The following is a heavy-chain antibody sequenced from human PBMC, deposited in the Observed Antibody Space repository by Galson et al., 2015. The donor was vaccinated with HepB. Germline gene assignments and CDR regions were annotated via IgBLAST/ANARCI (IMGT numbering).Heavy chain of an antibody. CDR3: ARRGYSGYAPGDS. J-gene: IGHJ5*01. V-gene: IGHV5-51*01. D-gene: IGHD5-12*01. CDR2: IHPADSQT. Sequence: QSGAEVKKPGESLKISCKNTGYSFTSYWIGWARQMPGKGLEWMGIIHPADSQTLYSPSFQGQVTISADKSISTTYLQWSSLRASDTAIYYCARRGYSGYAPGDSWGQGTLVTVSS. CDR1: GYSFTSYW.